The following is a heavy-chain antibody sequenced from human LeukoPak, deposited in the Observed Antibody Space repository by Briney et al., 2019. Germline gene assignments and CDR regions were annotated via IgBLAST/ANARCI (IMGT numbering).Heavy chain of an antibody. Sequence: PSETLSLTCAVYGGSFSGYYWSWIRQPPGKGLEWIGEINHSGSTNYNPSLKSRVTISVDTSKIQFSLKLSSATAADTAVYYCVTGYYFDYWGQGTLVTVSS. CDR3: VTGYYFDY. CDR1: GGSFSGYY. V-gene: IGHV4-34*01. D-gene: IGHD3-10*01. J-gene: IGHJ4*02. CDR2: INHSGST.